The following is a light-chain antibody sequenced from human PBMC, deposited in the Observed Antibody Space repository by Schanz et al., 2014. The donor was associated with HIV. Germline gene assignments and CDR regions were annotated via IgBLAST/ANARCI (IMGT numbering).Light chain of an antibody. CDR2: DAS. CDR3: QHRSSWPIT. J-gene: IGKJ5*01. CDR1: QSVRSN. V-gene: IGKV3-11*01. Sequence: EIVMTQSPATLSVSPGERATLSCRASQSVRSNLAWYQQRPGQAPRLLIYDASNRATGIPARFSGSGSGTDFTLTISSLEPEDFAVYYCQHRSSWPITFGQGTRLEIK.